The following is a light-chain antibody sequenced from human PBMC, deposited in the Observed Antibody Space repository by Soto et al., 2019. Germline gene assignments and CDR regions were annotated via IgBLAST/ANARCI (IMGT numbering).Light chain of an antibody. CDR3: QQNSNLQAT. CDR2: EAS. Sequence: EIVLTQSPATLSLSPGDRATLSCRASQSVTTYINWFQQKPCQPPRLLIYEASTRVTGIPDRISGSGSGTDFSLTISSLEPEDSAVYYCQQNSNLQATFGQGTKVDIK. J-gene: IGKJ1*01. V-gene: IGKV3-11*01. CDR1: QSVTTY.